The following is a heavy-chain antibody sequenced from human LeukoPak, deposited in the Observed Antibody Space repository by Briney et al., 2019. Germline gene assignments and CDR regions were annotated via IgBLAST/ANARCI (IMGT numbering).Heavy chain of an antibody. J-gene: IGHJ4*02. CDR2: IKQDGSEK. CDR1: GFTFSSYW. Sequence: GGSLRLSCAASGFTFSSYWMSWVRQAPGKGLEWVAIIKQDGSEKYYVDSVKGRFTISRDNAKNSLYLQMNSLRAEDTAVYYCASSRNEMATTYWGQGTLVTVSS. CDR3: ASSRNEMATTY. V-gene: IGHV3-7*01. D-gene: IGHD5-24*01.